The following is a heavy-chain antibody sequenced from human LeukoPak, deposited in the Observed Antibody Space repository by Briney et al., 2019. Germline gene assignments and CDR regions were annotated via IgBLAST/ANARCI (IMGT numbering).Heavy chain of an antibody. D-gene: IGHD4-23*01. V-gene: IGHV3-9*01. CDR1: GFTFDDYA. J-gene: IGHJ4*02. Sequence: GGSLRLSCAASGFTFDDYAMHWVRQAPGKGLEWVSGISWNGGSIAYADSVKGRFTISRDNAKNSLYLQMNSLRAEDTALYYCAKDRRFTTVGSEFDYWGQGTLVTVSS. CDR2: ISWNGGSI. CDR3: AKDRRFTTVGSEFDY.